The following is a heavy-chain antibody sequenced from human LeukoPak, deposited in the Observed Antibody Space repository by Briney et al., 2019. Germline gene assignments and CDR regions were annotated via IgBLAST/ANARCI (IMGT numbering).Heavy chain of an antibody. D-gene: IGHD4-17*01. Sequence: AGGSLRLSCAASGFTFSGSAMHWVRQASGKGLEWVGRIRSKANSYATAYAASVKGRFTISRDDSKNTAYLQMNSLKTEDTAVYYCTRLVTTDAFDIWGQGTMVTVSS. CDR1: GFTFSGSA. CDR2: IRSKANSYAT. CDR3: TRLVTTDAFDI. J-gene: IGHJ3*02. V-gene: IGHV3-73*01.